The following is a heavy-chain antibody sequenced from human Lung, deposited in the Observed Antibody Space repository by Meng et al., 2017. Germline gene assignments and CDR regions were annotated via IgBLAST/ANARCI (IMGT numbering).Heavy chain of an antibody. J-gene: IGHJ2*01. Sequence: QEKRQESGPGLVKPSQTLSLTCTVSGGSISSSNYYWSWIRQPPGKGLEWSGHIYNSGSTYYNPSLKSRITISVDTSKNQFSLKLSSVTAADTAVYYCARGQKGYFDLWGRGTLVTVSS. CDR1: GGSISSSNYY. CDR2: IYNSGST. CDR3: ARGQKGYFDL. V-gene: IGHV4-30-4*01.